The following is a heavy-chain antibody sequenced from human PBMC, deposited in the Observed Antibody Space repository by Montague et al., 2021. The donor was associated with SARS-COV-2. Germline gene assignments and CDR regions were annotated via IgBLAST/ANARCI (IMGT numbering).Heavy chain of an antibody. J-gene: IGHJ4*02. D-gene: IGHD3-22*01. Sequence: PALVKPTQTLTLTCTFSGFSLSTSGMCVSWIRQPPGKALEWLAFIDWDDDKYYSTSLKTRLTISKDTSKDQVVLTMTNMDPVDTATYYCARYYYDSSGYYYFDYWGQGTLVTVSS. CDR2: IDWDDDK. CDR1: GFSLSTSGMC. V-gene: IGHV2-70*01. CDR3: ARYYYDSSGYYYFDY.